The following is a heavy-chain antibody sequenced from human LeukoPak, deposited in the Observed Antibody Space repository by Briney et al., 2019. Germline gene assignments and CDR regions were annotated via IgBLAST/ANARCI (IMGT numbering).Heavy chain of an antibody. CDR1: GFTFSDYY. J-gene: IGHJ4*02. Sequence: GGSLRLSCAASGFTFSDYYMTWIRQAPGKGLEWVAVIWYDGSNKYYADSVKGRFTISRDNSKNTLYLQMNSLRAEDTAVYYCARDRKFSSSSGYFDYWGQGTLVTVSS. D-gene: IGHD6-6*01. CDR2: IWYDGSNK. CDR3: ARDRKFSSSSGYFDY. V-gene: IGHV3-33*08.